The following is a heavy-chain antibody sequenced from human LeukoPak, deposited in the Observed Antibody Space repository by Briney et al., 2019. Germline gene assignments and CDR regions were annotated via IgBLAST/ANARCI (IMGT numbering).Heavy chain of an antibody. Sequence: PSETLSLTCTVSGYSTSNGFYLGWIRQPPGKGLEWIGSIYHSGSTYYNPSLESRVTISLDTSKNQFSLKLSSVTAADTAVYYCARHRNYCSGGSCYFWANWFDPWGQGTLVTVSS. CDR3: ARHRNYCSGGSCYFWANWFDP. J-gene: IGHJ5*02. D-gene: IGHD2-15*01. CDR2: IYHSGST. CDR1: GYSTSNGFY. V-gene: IGHV4-38-2*02.